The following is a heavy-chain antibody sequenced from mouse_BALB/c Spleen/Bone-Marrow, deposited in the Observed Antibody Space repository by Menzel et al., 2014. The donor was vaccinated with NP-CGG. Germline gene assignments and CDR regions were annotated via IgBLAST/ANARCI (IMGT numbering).Heavy chain of an antibody. V-gene: IGHV1-5*01. CDR2: IYPGNSDT. D-gene: IGHD4-1*01. J-gene: IGHJ4*01. CDR1: GYSFSNNW. CDR3: TRSGYYYAMDY. Sequence: EVQLQQSGTVLARPGASVKMSCKASGYSFSNNWMHWVKQRPGQGLEWIGAIYPGNSDTSYNQKFKGKAKLTAVTSASTAYMELSSLTNEDSAVYYCTRSGYYYAMDYWGQGTSVTVSS.